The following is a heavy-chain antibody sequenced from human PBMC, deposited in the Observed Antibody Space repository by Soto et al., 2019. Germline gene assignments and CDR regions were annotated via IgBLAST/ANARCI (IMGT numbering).Heavy chain of an antibody. Sequence: QVQLQQWGAGPLRPLETLSLTCGVYGGCFSGYYWAWIRQSPGKGLEWIGEINDRESINYNPSLKSRVSISVDTSKNHYSLNLRSVTAADTAVYYCARESHDILTGPPWVWYFDLWGRGTLVTVSS. J-gene: IGHJ2*01. CDR1: GGCFSGYY. D-gene: IGHD3-9*01. CDR3: ARESHDILTGPPWVWYFDL. V-gene: IGHV4-34*01. CDR2: INDRESI.